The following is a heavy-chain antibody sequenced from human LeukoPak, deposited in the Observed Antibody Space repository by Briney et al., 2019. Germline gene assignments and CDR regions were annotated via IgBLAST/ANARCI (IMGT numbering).Heavy chain of an antibody. CDR3: ARGGTTWAKIVY. D-gene: IGHD1-7*01. CDR1: VFTFSSYS. Sequence: GGSLRLSCAASVFTFSSYSMNWGRQAPGKGLDWVSYISSTSNTIYYADSVKGRFTIYRDNAKNSLSLQMNSLRAEDTAVYYCARGGTTWAKIVYWGQGTLVTVSS. J-gene: IGHJ4*02. CDR2: ISSTSNTI. V-gene: IGHV3-48*04.